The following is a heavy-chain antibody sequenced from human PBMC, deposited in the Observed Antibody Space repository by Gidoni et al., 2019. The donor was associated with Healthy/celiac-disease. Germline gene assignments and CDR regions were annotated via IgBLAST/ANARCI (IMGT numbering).Heavy chain of an antibody. V-gene: IGHV3-7*05. Sequence: EVQLVESGGGLVQPGGSLRLSCAASGFTFSSYWMSWVRQAPGKGLEWVANIKQDGSEKYYVDSVKGRFTISRDNAKNSLYLQMNSLRAEDTAVYYCARDRGDIIVVPAAMDYWGQGTLVTVSS. J-gene: IGHJ4*02. CDR3: ARDRGDIIVVPAAMDY. CDR2: IKQDGSEK. CDR1: GFTFSSYW. D-gene: IGHD2-2*01.